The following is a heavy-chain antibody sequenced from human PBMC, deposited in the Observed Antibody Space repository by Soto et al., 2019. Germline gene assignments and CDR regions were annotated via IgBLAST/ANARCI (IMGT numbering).Heavy chain of an antibody. J-gene: IGHJ4*02. CDR1: GYTFTSYA. CDR3: ARAVAVPADFDY. V-gene: IGHV1-3*01. CDR2: INAGNGNT. D-gene: IGHD6-19*01. Sequence: ASVKVSCKASGYTFTSYAMHWARQAPGQRLEWMGWINAGNGNTKYSQKFQGRVTITRDTSASTAYMELSSLRPEDTAVYYCARAVAVPADFDYWGQGPLVTVS.